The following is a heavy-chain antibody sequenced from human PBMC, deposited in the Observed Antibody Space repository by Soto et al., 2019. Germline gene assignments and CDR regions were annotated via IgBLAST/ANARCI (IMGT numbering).Heavy chain of an antibody. CDR1: GYTFTSFG. CDR2: ISAYNGNT. J-gene: IGHJ6*02. D-gene: IGHD5-12*01. Sequence: ASVKVSCKASGYTFTSFGISWVRQAPGQGLEWMGWISAYNGNTNYAQKLQGRVTMTTDTSTSTAYMELRSLRSDDTAVYYCARDGYNFDYYGMDVWGQGTTATVSS. CDR3: ARDGYNFDYYGMDV. V-gene: IGHV1-18*01.